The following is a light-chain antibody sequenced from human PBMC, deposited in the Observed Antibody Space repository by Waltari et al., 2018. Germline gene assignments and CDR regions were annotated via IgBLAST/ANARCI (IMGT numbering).Light chain of an antibody. Sequence: IVITQSPATLSVSPGVRATLSCRPIQIVSSTLAWYQQNPGQAPRLLRYGASTRATGIPARFSGSGSGTEFNLTISSLQSEDFAVYYCQQYNNWLLFTFGPGTKVDIK. CDR1: QIVSST. CDR2: GAS. V-gene: IGKV3-15*01. CDR3: QQYNNWLLFT. J-gene: IGKJ3*01.